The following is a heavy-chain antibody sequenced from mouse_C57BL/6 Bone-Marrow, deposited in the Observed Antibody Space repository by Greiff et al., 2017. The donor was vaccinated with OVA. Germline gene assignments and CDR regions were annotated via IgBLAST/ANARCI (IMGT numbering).Heavy chain of an antibody. D-gene: IGHD1-1*01. J-gene: IGHJ4*01. CDR1: GFTFSDYY. CDR3: ARAHYGSSYPYAMDY. Sequence: EVKLMESEGGLVQPGSSMKLSCTASGFTFSDYYMAWVRQVPEKGLEWVANINYDGSSTYYLDSLKSRFIISRDNAKNILYLQMSSLKSEDTATYYCARAHYGSSYPYAMDYWGQGTSVTVSS. CDR2: INYDGSST. V-gene: IGHV5-16*01.